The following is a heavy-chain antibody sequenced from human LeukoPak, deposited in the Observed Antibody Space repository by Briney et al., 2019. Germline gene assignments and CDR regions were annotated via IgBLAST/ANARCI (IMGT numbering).Heavy chain of an antibody. Sequence: PSETLSLTCAVSGASISSGGYSWSWIRQPPGKGLEWIGYIYHSGSTYYNPSLKSRVTKSVDRSKNQFSLKLSSVTAADTAVYYCARSPQSSYRYRFDPWGQGTLVTVSS. J-gene: IGHJ5*02. CDR1: GASISSGGYS. CDR2: IYHSGST. CDR3: ARSPQSSYRYRFDP. D-gene: IGHD3-16*02. V-gene: IGHV4-30-2*01.